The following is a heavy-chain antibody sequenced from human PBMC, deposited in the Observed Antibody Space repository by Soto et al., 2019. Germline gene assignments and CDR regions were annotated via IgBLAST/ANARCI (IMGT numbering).Heavy chain of an antibody. J-gene: IGHJ5*02. CDR1: GGSVSSGSYY. D-gene: IGHD6-6*01. CDR3: ARGRVRIAARPENWFDP. V-gene: IGHV4-61*01. CDR2: IYYSGST. Sequence: SETLSLTYTVSGGSVSSGSYYWSWIRQPPGKGLEWIGYIYYSGSTNYNPSLKSRVTITPDTSKNQVSLQLNSVTPEDTAVYYCARGRVRIAARPENWFDPWGQGTLVTVSS.